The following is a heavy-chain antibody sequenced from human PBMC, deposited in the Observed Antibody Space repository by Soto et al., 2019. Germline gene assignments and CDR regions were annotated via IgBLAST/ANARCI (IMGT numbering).Heavy chain of an antibody. J-gene: IGHJ4*02. CDR1: GFTVSNNY. D-gene: IGHD1-7*01. Sequence: PGGSLRLSCAVSGFTVSNNYMSWVRQAPGKGLEWVSAISGSGGSTYYADSVKGRFTISRDNSKNTLFLQMNSLRAEDTALYYCAKNQERELPRVIDFWGQGTLVTVSS. CDR3: AKNQERELPRVIDF. CDR2: ISGSGGST. V-gene: IGHV3-23*01.